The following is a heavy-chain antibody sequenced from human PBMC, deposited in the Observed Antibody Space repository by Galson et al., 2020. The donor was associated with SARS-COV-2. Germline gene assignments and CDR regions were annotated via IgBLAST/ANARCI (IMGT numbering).Heavy chain of an antibody. D-gene: IGHD5-18*01. CDR2: IYHSGST. Sequence: SETLSLTCAVSGYSISSGYYWGWIRQPPGKGLEWIGSIYHSGSTYYNPSLKSRVTISVDTSKNQFSLKLSSVTAADTAVYYCARGLQLWSEYNWFDPWGQGTLVTVSS. CDR1: GYSISSGYY. CDR3: ARGLQLWSEYNWFDP. V-gene: IGHV4-38-2*01. J-gene: IGHJ5*02.